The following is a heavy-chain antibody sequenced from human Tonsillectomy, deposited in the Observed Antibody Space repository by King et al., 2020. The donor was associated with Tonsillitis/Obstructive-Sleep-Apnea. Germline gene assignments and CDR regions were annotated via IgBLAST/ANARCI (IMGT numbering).Heavy chain of an antibody. V-gene: IGHV1-18*01. Sequence: QLVQSGAEVKKPGASVKVSCKASGYTFTSYGISWVRQAPGQGREWIGWISDDKGNTNYAQKLQGRVTMTTDTSTSTAYMELRSRRSDDTAVYYCAREYDDWIDPWGQGTLVTVSS. CDR3: AREYDDWIDP. D-gene: IGHD1-1*01. CDR2: ISDDKGNT. CDR1: GYTFTSYG. J-gene: IGHJ5*02.